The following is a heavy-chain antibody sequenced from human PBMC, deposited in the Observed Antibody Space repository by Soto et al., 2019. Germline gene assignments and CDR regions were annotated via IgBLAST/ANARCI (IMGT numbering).Heavy chain of an antibody. Sequence: EVQLLESGGGLVQPGGSLRLSCAASGFTFSSYALTWVRQAPGKGLERVSVIGASGSSTFHADSVKGRITISRDNSKNTLFMQMNSMRAEDTAVYYCAKVVDYDSTGYFSHLDHWGQGTLVTVSS. CDR1: GFTFSSYA. J-gene: IGHJ4*02. CDR2: IGASGSST. D-gene: IGHD3-22*01. V-gene: IGHV3-23*01. CDR3: AKVVDYDSTGYFSHLDH.